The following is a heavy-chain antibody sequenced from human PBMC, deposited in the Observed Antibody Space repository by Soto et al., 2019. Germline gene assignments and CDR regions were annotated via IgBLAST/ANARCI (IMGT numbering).Heavy chain of an antibody. D-gene: IGHD2-2*02. J-gene: IGHJ3*02. V-gene: IGHV3-48*03. CDR3: ARDRICSSTSCYRGYANVDAFDI. Sequence: GGSLRLSCAASGITFSSYEMNWVRQAPGKGLEWVSYISSSGSTIYYADSVKGRFTISRDNAKNSLYLQMNSLRAGDTAVYYCARDRICSSTSCYRGYANVDAFDIWGQGTMVTVSS. CDR1: GITFSSYE. CDR2: ISSSGSTI.